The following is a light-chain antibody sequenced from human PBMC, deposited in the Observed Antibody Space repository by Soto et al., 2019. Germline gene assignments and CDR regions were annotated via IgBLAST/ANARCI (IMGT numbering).Light chain of an antibody. CDR2: WAS. J-gene: IGKJ1*01. V-gene: IGKV4-1*01. CDR1: QSVLYSSNNNNY. CDR3: QQYYTIPRT. Sequence: DIVMTQSPDSLAVSLGERATINCKSSQSVLYSSNNNNYLAWYQQKPGQPPKLLIYWASTRESGVPDRFSGSGSETDFTLTISGLQAEDVAVYYCQQYYTIPRTFGQGTKVEIK.